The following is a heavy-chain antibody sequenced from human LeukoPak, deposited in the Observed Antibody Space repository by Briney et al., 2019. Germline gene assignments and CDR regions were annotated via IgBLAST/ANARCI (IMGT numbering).Heavy chain of an antibody. V-gene: IGHV3-23*01. D-gene: IGHD6-19*01. J-gene: IGHJ3*02. CDR2: ISGSGGST. CDR1: GFTFSSYA. Sequence: AGGSLRLSCAASGFTFSSYAMSWVRQAPGKGLEWVSAISGSGGSTYYADYVKGRFTTSRDNCKNTLYLQMNSLRDEDTAVYYCAKDASSGWFNDAFDIWGQGTMVTVSS. CDR3: AKDASSGWFNDAFDI.